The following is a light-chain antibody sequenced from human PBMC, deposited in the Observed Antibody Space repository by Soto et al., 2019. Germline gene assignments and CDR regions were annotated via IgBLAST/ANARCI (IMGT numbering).Light chain of an antibody. CDR2: GAA. Sequence: EIVMTQSPATLSVSPGERATLSCRARQSVSSNLSWYQQKPGQAPRRLIYGAATRATGIPARFSGSGSGTEVNLAISYLQSDDCAVYYWQQYNNWPPITFGQGTRLEIK. CDR1: QSVSSN. J-gene: IGKJ5*01. CDR3: QQYNNWPPIT. V-gene: IGKV3-15*01.